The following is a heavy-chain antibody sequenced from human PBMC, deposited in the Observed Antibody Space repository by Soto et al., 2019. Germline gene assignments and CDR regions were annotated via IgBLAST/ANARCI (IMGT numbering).Heavy chain of an antibody. Sequence: SVKVSCTASGGTFSSYAISWVRPAPGQGLEWMGGIIPIFGTANYAQKFQGRVTITAEKSTSTAYMELSSLRSEDTAVYYCARGRITGTTGGFDYGGQGTLVTVSS. V-gene: IGHV1-69*06. CDR3: ARGRITGTTGGFDY. J-gene: IGHJ4*02. D-gene: IGHD1-20*01. CDR2: IIPIFGTA. CDR1: GGTFSSYA.